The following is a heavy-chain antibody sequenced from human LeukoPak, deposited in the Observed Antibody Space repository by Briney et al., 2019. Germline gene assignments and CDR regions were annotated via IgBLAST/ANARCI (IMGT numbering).Heavy chain of an antibody. CDR3: AREDSSSSYYYYYYGMDV. Sequence: GGSLRLSCAASGFTFSSYAMHWVRQAPGKGLEWVAVISYDGSNKYYADSVKGRFTISRDNSKNTLYLQMNSLRAEDTAVYYCAREDSSSSYYYYYYGMDVWGQGTTVTVSS. V-gene: IGHV3-30-3*01. J-gene: IGHJ6*02. D-gene: IGHD6-6*01. CDR2: ISYDGSNK. CDR1: GFTFSSYA.